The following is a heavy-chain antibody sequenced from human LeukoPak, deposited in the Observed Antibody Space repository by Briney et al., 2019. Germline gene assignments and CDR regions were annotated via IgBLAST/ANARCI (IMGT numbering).Heavy chain of an antibody. D-gene: IGHD1-26*01. CDR1: GYTFTGYY. Sequence: GASVKVSCKASGYTFTGYYMHWVRQAPGQGLEWMGWINPNSGGTNYAQKFQGRVTMTTDTSTSTAYMELRSLRSDDTAVYYCARVRELLDKEFDYWGQGTLVTVSS. V-gene: IGHV1-2*02. J-gene: IGHJ4*02. CDR3: ARVRELLDKEFDY. CDR2: INPNSGGT.